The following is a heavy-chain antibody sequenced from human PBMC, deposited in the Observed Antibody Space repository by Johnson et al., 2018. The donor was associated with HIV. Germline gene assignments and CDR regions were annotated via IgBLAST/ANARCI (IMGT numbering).Heavy chain of an antibody. CDR1: GFTFNRYG. Sequence: QVQLLESGGGVVQPGGSLRLSCAASGFTFNRYGMNWVRQAPGKVLEWVAFTRSDGTKSNYAASVKGRFTISRDNSKNSMYRQMNNLRAEDTAVYYCAKDRSSGWFFGAFEIWGQGSMVTVSS. CDR2: TRSDGTKS. CDR3: AKDRSSGWFFGAFEI. J-gene: IGHJ3*02. D-gene: IGHD6-19*01. V-gene: IGHV3-30*02.